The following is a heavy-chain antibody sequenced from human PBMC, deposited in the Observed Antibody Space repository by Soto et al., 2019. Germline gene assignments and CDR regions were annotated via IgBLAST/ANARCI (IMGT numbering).Heavy chain of an antibody. CDR2: ISAYNGNT. CDR3: AREVEDYYYGMDV. J-gene: IGHJ6*02. Sequence: ASVKVACKASGYTFTRYGISWVRQAPGQGLEWMGWISAYNGNTNYAQKLQGRVTMTTDTSTSTAYMELRSLRSDDTAVYYCAREVEDYYYGMDVWGQGTTVTVSS. CDR1: GYTFTRYG. D-gene: IGHD2-15*01. V-gene: IGHV1-18*01.